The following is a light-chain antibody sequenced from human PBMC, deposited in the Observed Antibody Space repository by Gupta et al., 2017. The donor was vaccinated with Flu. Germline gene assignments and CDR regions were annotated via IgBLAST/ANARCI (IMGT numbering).Light chain of an antibody. CDR3: QSYDSSLSGWV. Sequence: VTISCTGSSSNIGAGLDVHWYQQLPGTAPKLLIYRNTNRPSGVPDRFSASKSGTSASLAITGLQAEDEADDYCQSYDSSLSGWVFGGGTKLTV. J-gene: IGLJ3*02. CDR2: RNT. V-gene: IGLV1-40*01. CDR1: SSNIGAGLD.